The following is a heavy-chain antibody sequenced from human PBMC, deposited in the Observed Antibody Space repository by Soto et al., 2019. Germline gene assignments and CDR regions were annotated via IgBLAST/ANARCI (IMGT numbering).Heavy chain of an antibody. J-gene: IGHJ4*02. D-gene: IGHD3-9*01. V-gene: IGHV3-64*01. CDR1: GFSFSSYA. CDR2: INNNGRDT. Sequence: EVQLVESGGELVQPGGSLRLSCAASGFSFSSYAMHWVRQAPGRGLEYVSAINNNGRDTYLGNSVKGRSTITIHNSKNMLYLELCSLRAEDLAVDYCAKDRCSNSGCYAPSEYWGQGTLVTVSS. CDR3: AKDRCSNSGCYAPSEY.